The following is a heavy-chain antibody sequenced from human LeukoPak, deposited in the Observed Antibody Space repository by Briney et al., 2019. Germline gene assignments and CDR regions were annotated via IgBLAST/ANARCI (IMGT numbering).Heavy chain of an antibody. Sequence: KASETLSLTCTVSGGSISSYYWSWIRQPPGKGLEWIGYIYDSGSTNFNPSLKSRVTISVDTSKNQFSLKLSSVTAADTAVYYCARGVTMIVVVNGLGAFDIWGQGTMVTVSS. CDR1: GGSISSYY. CDR2: IYDSGST. D-gene: IGHD3-22*01. CDR3: ARGVTMIVVVNGLGAFDI. V-gene: IGHV4-59*12. J-gene: IGHJ3*02.